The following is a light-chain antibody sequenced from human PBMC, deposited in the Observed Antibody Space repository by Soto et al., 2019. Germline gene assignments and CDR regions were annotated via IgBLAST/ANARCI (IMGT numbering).Light chain of an antibody. CDR3: SSYRGSSTLV. Sequence: QSALTQPASVSGSPGQSITISCTGTSSDIGDYNYVSWYQHHPGKAPKLMIYGVSNRPSGVSNRFSGSKSGNTASLTISGLQAEDESDYYCSSYRGSSTLVFGGGTKLTVL. V-gene: IGLV2-14*01. CDR2: GVS. CDR1: SSDIGDYNY. J-gene: IGLJ2*01.